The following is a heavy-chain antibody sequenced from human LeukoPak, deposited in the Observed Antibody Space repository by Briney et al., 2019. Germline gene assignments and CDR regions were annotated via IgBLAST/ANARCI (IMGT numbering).Heavy chain of an antibody. CDR2: ISAASTYI. CDR1: GFTFSNYD. D-gene: IGHD3-22*01. Sequence: GGSLRLSCAASGFTFSNYDMNWVRQAPGKGLEWVSSISAASTYIYYADSVQGRFTISRDNAKNSLYLQMSSLRAEYTAVYFCARGNYRYYDSSGYPFYFDYWGQGALVTVSS. J-gene: IGHJ4*02. CDR3: ARGNYRYYDSSGYPFYFDY. V-gene: IGHV3-21*01.